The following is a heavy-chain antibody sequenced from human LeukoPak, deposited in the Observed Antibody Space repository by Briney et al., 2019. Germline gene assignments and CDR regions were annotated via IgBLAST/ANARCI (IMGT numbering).Heavy chain of an antibody. Sequence: GESPRLSCAVSGFTFSSDAMSWVRQAPGKGLEWVSSISGSGGSTYNADSVKGRFTISRDNSKNTLYLQMNSLRAEDTAVYYCAKLGSWDSSGYDYWGQGTLVTVSS. V-gene: IGHV3-23*01. D-gene: IGHD3-22*01. CDR3: AKLGSWDSSGYDY. CDR1: GFTFSSDA. J-gene: IGHJ4*02. CDR2: ISGSGGST.